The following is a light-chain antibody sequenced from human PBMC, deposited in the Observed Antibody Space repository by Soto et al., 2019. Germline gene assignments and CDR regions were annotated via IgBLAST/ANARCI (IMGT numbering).Light chain of an antibody. V-gene: IGKV3-11*01. Sequence: EIVLTQSPATLSLSPGERATLSCRASQSVDNYLDWYQQKPGQAPRLLIYESSNRATGIPARFSGSGSGTDFALTISRLEPEDFGVYYCQQYGDSPLTSGPGTKVD. CDR1: QSVDNY. CDR3: QQYGDSPLT. CDR2: ESS. J-gene: IGKJ3*01.